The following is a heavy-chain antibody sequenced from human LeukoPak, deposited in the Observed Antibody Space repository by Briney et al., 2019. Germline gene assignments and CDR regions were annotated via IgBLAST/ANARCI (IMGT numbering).Heavy chain of an antibody. V-gene: IGHV1-69*01. CDR3: ARDPVAGTNVY. CDR1: GGTFSSYA. J-gene: IGHJ4*02. Sequence: GSSVKVSCKASGGTFSSYASSWVRQAPGQGLEWMGGIIPIFGTANYAQKFQGRVTITADESTSTAYMELSRLRSEDTAVYYCARDPVAGTNVYWGQGTLVTVSS. D-gene: IGHD6-19*01. CDR2: IIPIFGTA.